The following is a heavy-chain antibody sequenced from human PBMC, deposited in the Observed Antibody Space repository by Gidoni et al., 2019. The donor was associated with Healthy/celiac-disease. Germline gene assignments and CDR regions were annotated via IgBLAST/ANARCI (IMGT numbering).Heavy chain of an antibody. D-gene: IGHD3-22*01. J-gene: IGHJ4*02. V-gene: IGHV3-23*01. Sequence: EVQLLESGGGLVQPGGSLSLSCAASGFTFSSYAMSWVRQAPGKGLEWVSAISGSGGSTYDADSVKGRFTISRDNSKNTRYLQMNSLRAEDTAVYDCAKVEGGGAYDSSGYAGQSFDYWGQGTLVTVSS. CDR2: ISGSGGST. CDR1: GFTFSSYA. CDR3: AKVEGGGAYDSSGYAGQSFDY.